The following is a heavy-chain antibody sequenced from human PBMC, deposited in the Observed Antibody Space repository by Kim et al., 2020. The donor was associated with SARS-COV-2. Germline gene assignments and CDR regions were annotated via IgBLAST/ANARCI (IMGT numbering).Heavy chain of an antibody. V-gene: IGHV4-59*08. CDR1: GGSISSYY. Sequence: SETLSLTCTVSGGSISSYYWSWIRQPPGKGLEWIGYIYYSGSTNYNPSLKSRVTISVDTSKNQFSLKLSSVTAADTAVYYCARHSSGWYPGRWGNWFDPWGQGTLVTVSS. CDR2: IYYSGST. CDR3: ARHSSGWYPGRWGNWFDP. D-gene: IGHD6-19*01. J-gene: IGHJ5*02.